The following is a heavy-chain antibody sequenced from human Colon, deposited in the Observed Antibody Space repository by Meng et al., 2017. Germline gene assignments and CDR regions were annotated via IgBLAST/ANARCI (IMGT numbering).Heavy chain of an antibody. V-gene: IGHV5-51*01. J-gene: IGHJ4*02. CDR3: ARSTYCGGDCYFDY. D-gene: IGHD2-21*02. Sequence: GESLQISCKGSVYSFTSYWIGWVRQMPGKGLEWIGIIYPGDSDTRYSPSFQGQVTISADKSISTAYLQWSSLKASDTAMYYCARSTYCGGDCYFDYWGQGTLVTVSS. CDR2: IYPGDSDT. CDR1: VYSFTSYW.